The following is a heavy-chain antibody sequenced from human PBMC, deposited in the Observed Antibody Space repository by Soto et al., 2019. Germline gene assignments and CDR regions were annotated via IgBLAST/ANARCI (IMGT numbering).Heavy chain of an antibody. V-gene: IGHV4-34*01. Sequence: QVQLQQWGAGLLKPSETLSLTCAVYGGSFSGYYWSWIRQPPGKGLEWIGEINHSGSTNYNLSLKSRVTISVDTSKNQFSLKLSSVTAADTAVYYCARGEELASFDYWGQGTLVTVSS. CDR2: INHSGST. D-gene: IGHD1-26*01. CDR3: ARGEELASFDY. J-gene: IGHJ4*02. CDR1: GGSFSGYY.